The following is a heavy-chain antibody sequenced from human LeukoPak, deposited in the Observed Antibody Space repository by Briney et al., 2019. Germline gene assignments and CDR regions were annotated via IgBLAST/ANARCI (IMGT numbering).Heavy chain of an antibody. CDR1: GYTFTGYY. J-gene: IGHJ5*02. CDR3: ARDPEYSSSSNWFDP. D-gene: IGHD6-6*01. CDR2: ISAYNGNT. V-gene: IGHV1-18*04. Sequence: ASVKVSCKASGYTFTGYYMHWVRQAPGQGLEWMGWISAYNGNTNYAQKLQGRVTMTTDTSTSTAYMELRSLRSDDTAVYYCARDPEYSSSSNWFDPWGQGTLVTVSS.